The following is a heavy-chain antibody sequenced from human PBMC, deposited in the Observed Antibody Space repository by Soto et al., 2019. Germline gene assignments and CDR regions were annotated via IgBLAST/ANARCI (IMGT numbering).Heavy chain of an antibody. D-gene: IGHD4-17*01. J-gene: IGHJ6*02. V-gene: IGHV1-2*04. CDR1: GYTFTGYY. CDR3: ARGAVTTRPYYYYYGMDV. Sequence: QVQLVQSGAEVKKPGASVKVSCKASGYTFTGYYMHWVRQAPGQGLEWMGWINPNSGGTNYAQKFQGWVTMTRETSISTAYMELSRLRSDATAVYYCARGAVTTRPYYYYYGMDVWGQGTTVTVSS. CDR2: INPNSGGT.